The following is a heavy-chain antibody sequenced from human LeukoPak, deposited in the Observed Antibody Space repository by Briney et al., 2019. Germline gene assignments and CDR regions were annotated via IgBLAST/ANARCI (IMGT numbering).Heavy chain of an antibody. CDR2: ISSSSSYI. J-gene: IGHJ4*02. Sequence: GGSLRLSCAASGFTFSSYSMNWVRQAPGKGLEWVSSISSSSSYIYYADSVKGRFTISRDNSKNTLYLQMNSLRAEDTAVYYCAKASPSQYQLPLYYFDYWGQGTLVTVSS. D-gene: IGHD2-2*01. CDR1: GFTFSSYS. CDR3: AKASPSQYQLPLYYFDY. V-gene: IGHV3-21*01.